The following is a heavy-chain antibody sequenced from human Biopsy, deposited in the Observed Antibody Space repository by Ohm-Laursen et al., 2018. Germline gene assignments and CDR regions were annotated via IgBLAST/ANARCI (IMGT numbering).Heavy chain of an antibody. J-gene: IGHJ5*02. CDR2: LNPVSGNS. D-gene: IGHD1-7*01. CDR3: GRAVRNQLLTDP. V-gene: IGHV1-8*01. CDR1: GYTFTSYD. Sequence: SAVKVSCKASGYTFTSYDITWVRQASGQGPEWIGGLNPVSGNSNFGQKFRGRVTVTSDTSISTAYMEPSGLTSDDTATYYCGRAVRNQLLTDPWGQGTLVTVTS.